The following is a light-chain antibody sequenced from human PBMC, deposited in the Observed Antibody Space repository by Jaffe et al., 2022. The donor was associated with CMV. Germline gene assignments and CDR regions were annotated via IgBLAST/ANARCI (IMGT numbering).Light chain of an antibody. J-gene: IGKJ1*01. CDR1: QSISSW. V-gene: IGKV1-5*03. Sequence: DIQMTQSPSTLSAFVGDRVTITCRASQSISSWLAWYQQKPGKAPNVLIYEASNLESGVSSRFSGSGSGTEFTLTISSLQPDDFANYYCHQYYSYPGTFGQGTKVEIK. CDR3: HQYYSYPGT. CDR2: EAS.